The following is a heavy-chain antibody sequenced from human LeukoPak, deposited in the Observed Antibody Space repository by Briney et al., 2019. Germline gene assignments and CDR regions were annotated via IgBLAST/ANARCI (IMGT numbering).Heavy chain of an antibody. CDR1: GYTFTSYY. V-gene: IGHV1-46*01. CDR2: INPSGGST. Sequence: GASVKVSCKASGYTFTSYYMHWVRQAPGQGLEWMGIINPSGGSTSYAQKFQGRVTMTRDTSTSTVYMELSSLRSEDTAVYYCASAYSSSWYGYYYGMDVWGQGTTVTVSS. D-gene: IGHD6-13*01. CDR3: ASAYSSSWYGYYYGMDV. J-gene: IGHJ6*02.